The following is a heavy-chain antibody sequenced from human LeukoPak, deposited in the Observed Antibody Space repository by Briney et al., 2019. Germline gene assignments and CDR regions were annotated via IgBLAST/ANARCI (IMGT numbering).Heavy chain of an antibody. CDR1: GGSISSYY. D-gene: IGHD1-26*01. Sequence: PSETLSLTCTVSGGSISSYYWSWIRQPPGKGLEWIGHIYYSGSTNYNPSLNSRVTISVDTSKNHFSLKLSSVTAADTAVYYCARWSTGSYNNWFDPWGQGTLVTVSS. CDR2: IYYSGST. J-gene: IGHJ5*02. CDR3: ARWSTGSYNNWFDP. V-gene: IGHV4-59*01.